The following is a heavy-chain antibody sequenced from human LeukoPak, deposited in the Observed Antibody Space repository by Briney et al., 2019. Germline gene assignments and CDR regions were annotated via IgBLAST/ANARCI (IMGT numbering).Heavy chain of an antibody. J-gene: IGHJ1*01. CDR2: ISAYNGNT. V-gene: IGHV1-18*01. D-gene: IGHD5-24*01. CDR3: ARWLQLVGYFQH. CDR1: GYTFTSYG. Sequence: ASVKVSCKASGYTFTSYGISWVRQAPGQGLEWMGWISAYNGNTNYAQKLQGRVTMTTDTSTSTACMELRSLRSDDTAVYYCARWLQLVGYFQHWGQGTLVTVSS.